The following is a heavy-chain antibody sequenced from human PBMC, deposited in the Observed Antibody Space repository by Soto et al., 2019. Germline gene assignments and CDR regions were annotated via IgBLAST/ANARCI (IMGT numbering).Heavy chain of an antibody. D-gene: IGHD2-2*01. Sequence: PGESLKISCKGSGYSFTSYWISWVRQMPGKGLEWMGRIDPSDSYTNYSPSFQGHVTISADKSISTAYLQWSSLKASDTAMYYCARLTVVNYYYYYGTDVWGQGTTVTVSS. CDR3: ARLTVVNYYYYYGTDV. V-gene: IGHV5-10-1*01. CDR1: GYSFTSYW. J-gene: IGHJ6*02. CDR2: IDPSDSYT.